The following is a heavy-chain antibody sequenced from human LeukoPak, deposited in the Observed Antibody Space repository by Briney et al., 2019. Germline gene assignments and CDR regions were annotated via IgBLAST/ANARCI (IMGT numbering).Heavy chain of an antibody. Sequence: SETLSLTCTVSGGSISSSSYYWGWIRQPPGKGLEWIGSIYYSGSTYYNPSLKSRVTISVDTSKNQFSLKLSSVTAADTAVYYCARQTYYYDSSGYYYRDYYYYYMDVWGKGTTVTISS. CDR2: IYYSGST. J-gene: IGHJ6*03. V-gene: IGHV4-39*01. D-gene: IGHD3-22*01. CDR1: GGSISSSSYY. CDR3: ARQTYYYDSSGYYYRDYYYYYMDV.